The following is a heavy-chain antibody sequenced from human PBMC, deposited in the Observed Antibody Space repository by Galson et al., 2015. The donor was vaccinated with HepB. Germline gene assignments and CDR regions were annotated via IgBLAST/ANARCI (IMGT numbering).Heavy chain of an antibody. V-gene: IGHV1-69*13. CDR2: IIPIFGTA. D-gene: IGHD3-16*01. CDR3: ARVKRGGYGMDV. Sequence: SVKVSCKASGGTFSSYAISWVRQAPGQGLEWMGGIIPIFGTANYAQKFQGRVTITADESTSTAYMELSSLRSEDTAVYYCARVKRGGYGMDVWGQGTTVTVSS. CDR1: GGTFSSYA. J-gene: IGHJ6*02.